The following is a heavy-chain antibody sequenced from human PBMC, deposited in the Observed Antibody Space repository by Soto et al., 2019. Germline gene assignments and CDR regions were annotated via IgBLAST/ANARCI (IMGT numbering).Heavy chain of an antibody. CDR2: ISYDGSNK. D-gene: IGHD3-3*01. CDR3: AKDSLTYYDFWSGSGWFDY. J-gene: IGHJ4*02. V-gene: IGHV3-30*18. CDR1: GFTFSSYG. Sequence: GGSLRLSCAASGFTFSSYGMHWVRQAPGKGLEWVAVISYDGSNKYYADSVKGRFTISRDNSKNTLYLQMNSLRAEDTAVYYCAKDSLTYYDFWSGSGWFDYWGQGTLVTVPQ.